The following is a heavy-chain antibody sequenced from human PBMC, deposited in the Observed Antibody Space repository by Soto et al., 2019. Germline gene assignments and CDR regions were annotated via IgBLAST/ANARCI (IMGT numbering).Heavy chain of an antibody. J-gene: IGHJ4*02. Sequence: NPSETLSLTCTVSGGSISSYYWSWIRQPPGKGLEWIGYIYYSGSTNYNPSLKSRVTISVDTSKNQFSLKLSSVTAADTAVYYCARTWLLAGYFDYWGQGTQVTVSS. CDR2: IYYSGST. D-gene: IGHD3-22*01. V-gene: IGHV4-59*01. CDR1: GGSISSYY. CDR3: ARTWLLAGYFDY.